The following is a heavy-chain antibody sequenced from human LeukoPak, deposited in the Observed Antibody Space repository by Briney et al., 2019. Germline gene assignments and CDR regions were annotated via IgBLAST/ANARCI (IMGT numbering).Heavy chain of an antibody. CDR3: ATDTAAGSNRGFDY. Sequence: SETLSLTCTVSGGSISSRSYYWGWIRQPPGKGLEWIGSIYYSGTTYYNPSLKSRVTISVDTSKNQFSLKLSSVTAADTAVYYCATDTAAGSNRGFDYWGQGTLVTVSS. V-gene: IGHV4-39*01. CDR1: GGSISSRSYY. CDR2: IYYSGTT. J-gene: IGHJ4*02. D-gene: IGHD6-13*01.